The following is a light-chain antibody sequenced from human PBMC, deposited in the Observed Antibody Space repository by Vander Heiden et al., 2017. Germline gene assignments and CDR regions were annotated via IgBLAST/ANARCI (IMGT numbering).Light chain of an antibody. CDR3: SSYTSSSTLVV. CDR1: SSDVGGYND. CDR2: DVS. Sequence: QPALTQPAPVSGSPGQSITISCTGTSSDVGGYNDVSWYQQHPGKAPKLMIYDVSNRPSGVSNRFSGSKSGNTASLTISGLQAEDEADYYCSSYTSSSTLVVFGGGTKLTVL. J-gene: IGLJ2*01. V-gene: IGLV2-14*03.